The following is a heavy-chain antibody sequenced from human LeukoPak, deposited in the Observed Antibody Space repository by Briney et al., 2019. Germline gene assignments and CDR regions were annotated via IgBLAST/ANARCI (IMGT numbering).Heavy chain of an antibody. D-gene: IGHD6-19*01. CDR1: GYVFTSNA. V-gene: IGHV7-4-1*02. J-gene: IGHJ4*02. CDR3: ARDWYSSGQGLFDY. CDR2: INTNTGNP. Sequence: ASVKVSCKVSGYVFTSNAMNWVREAPGQGLEWMGWINTNTGNPTYAQGFTGRFVFSLDTSVSTAYLQISSLKAEDTAVYYCARDWYSSGQGLFDYWAQGTLVTVSS.